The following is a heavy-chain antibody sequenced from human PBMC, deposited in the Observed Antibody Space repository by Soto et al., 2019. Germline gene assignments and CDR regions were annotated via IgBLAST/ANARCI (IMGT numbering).Heavy chain of an antibody. CDR2: IYPGDSDT. CDR1: GYSFTSYW. V-gene: IGHV5-51*01. J-gene: IGHJ6*03. CDR3: ARHGSVGYDSKYYYYYYYMDV. Sequence: GESLKISCKGSGYSFTSYWIGCVRQMPGKGLEWMGIIYPGDSDTRYSPSFQGQVTISADKSISTAYLQWSSLKASDTAMYYCARHGSVGYDSKYYYYYYYMDVWGKGTTVTVSS. D-gene: IGHD5-12*01.